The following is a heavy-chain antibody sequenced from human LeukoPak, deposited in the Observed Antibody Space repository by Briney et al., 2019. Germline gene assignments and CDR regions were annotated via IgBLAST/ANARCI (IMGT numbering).Heavy chain of an antibody. CDR1: GFTFSSYG. CDR3: AKGRLYSSSSGAFDI. D-gene: IGHD6-6*01. J-gene: IGHJ3*02. V-gene: IGHV3-23*01. CDR2: ISGSGSST. Sequence: GGSLGLSCAASGFTFSSYGMIWVRLAPGKGLDWVSSISGSGSSTYYADSVKGRFTISRDNSKNTLYLQMNSLRAEDMALYYCAKGRLYSSSSGAFDIWGQGTMVTVSS.